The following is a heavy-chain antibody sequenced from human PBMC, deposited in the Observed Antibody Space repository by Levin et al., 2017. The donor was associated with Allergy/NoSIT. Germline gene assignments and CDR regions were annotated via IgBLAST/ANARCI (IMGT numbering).Heavy chain of an antibody. Sequence: GESLKISCAASGFTFSNFAMSWVRQAPGKGLEWVSAVSESGVNTFYGDSVKGRFTISRDNSKNTLFQQMNSLRADDTAVYYCVRGSATGYFDYWGQGTLVTVSS. CDR3: VRGSATGYFDY. V-gene: IGHV3-23*01. CDR1: GFTFSNFA. CDR2: VSESGVNT. D-gene: IGHD2-15*01. J-gene: IGHJ4*02.